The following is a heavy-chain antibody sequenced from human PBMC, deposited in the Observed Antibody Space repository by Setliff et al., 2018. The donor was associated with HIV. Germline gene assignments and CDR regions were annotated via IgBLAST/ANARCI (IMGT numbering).Heavy chain of an antibody. CDR2: IIPIFGTT. V-gene: IGHV1-69*13. D-gene: IGHD3-22*01. J-gene: IGHJ3*02. CDR3: ARDQGYYDSRPGAFDI. Sequence: SVKVSCKASGGTFRSSAISWVRQAPGQGLEWMGGIIPIFGTTNYAQKFQGRVTITADESTSTAYMELSSLRSEDTAVYYCARDQGYYDSRPGAFDIWGQGTMVTVSS. CDR1: GGTFRSSA.